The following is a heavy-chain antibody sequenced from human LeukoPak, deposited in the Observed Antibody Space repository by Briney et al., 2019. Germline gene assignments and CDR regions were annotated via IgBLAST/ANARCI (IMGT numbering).Heavy chain of an antibody. CDR2: TSFDGTNK. CDR3: ARDPGGGWYDY. Sequence: PGRSLRLSCAGSGFTFNYFAIHWVRQAPGKGLEWVAVTSFDGTNKYYADSVRGRFTISRDNSNKTVYLQMNSLRAEDTAVYYCARDPGGGWYDYWGQGTLVTVSS. J-gene: IGHJ4*02. V-gene: IGHV3-30-3*01. D-gene: IGHD6-19*01. CDR1: GFTFNYFA.